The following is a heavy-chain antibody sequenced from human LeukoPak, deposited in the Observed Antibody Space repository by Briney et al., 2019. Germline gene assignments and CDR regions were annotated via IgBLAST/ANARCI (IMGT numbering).Heavy chain of an antibody. CDR1: GFTFSSYG. CDR2: ISGSGGST. Sequence: GGSLRLSCVASGFTFSSYGMSWVRQAPGKGLEWVSTISGSGGSTYFADSAKGRFTISRDNSKNTLYLQMNSPRAEDTAVYYCAKEVTSGSYRGLDYWGQGTLVTVSS. CDR3: AKEVTSGSYRGLDY. D-gene: IGHD1-26*01. J-gene: IGHJ4*02. V-gene: IGHV3-23*01.